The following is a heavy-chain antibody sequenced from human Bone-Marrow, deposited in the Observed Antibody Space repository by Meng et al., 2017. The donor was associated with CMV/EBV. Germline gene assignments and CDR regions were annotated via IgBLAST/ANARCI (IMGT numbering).Heavy chain of an antibody. CDR1: GFTFSSYA. CDR2: ISGSGGST. D-gene: IGHD2-15*01. J-gene: IGHJ4*02. V-gene: IGHV3-23*01. CDR3: AKENKGYCSGGSYSGVDY. Sequence: GGSLRLSCAASGFTFSSYAMSWVRQAPGKGLEWVSAISGSGGSTYYADSVKGRFTISRDNSKNTLYLQMNSLRAEDTAVYYCAKENKGYCSGGSYSGVDYWGQGTLVTVSS.